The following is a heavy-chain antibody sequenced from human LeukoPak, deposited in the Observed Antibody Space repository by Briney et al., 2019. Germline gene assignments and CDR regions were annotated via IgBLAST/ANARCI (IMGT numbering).Heavy chain of an antibody. V-gene: IGHV3-20*04. CDR1: GFTFDDYG. J-gene: IGHJ4*02. CDR3: ARMAAYCYDSSGHLNYFDY. CDR2: INWNGGST. Sequence: GGSLRLSCAASGFTFDDYGMSWVRQAPGKGLEWVSGINWNGGSTGYADSVKGRFTISRDNAKNSLYLQMNSLRAEDTALYYCARMAAYCYDSSGHLNYFDYWGQGTLVTVSS. D-gene: IGHD3-22*01.